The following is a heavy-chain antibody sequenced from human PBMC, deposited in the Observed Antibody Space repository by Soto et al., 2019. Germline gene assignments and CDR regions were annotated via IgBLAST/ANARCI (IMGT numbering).Heavy chain of an antibody. CDR2: IWLDGSDK. CDR1: GFTFSSYG. D-gene: IGHD2-2*01. J-gene: IGHJ3*02. CDR3: ARLYCSRSSCFSVGAFDI. Sequence: GGSLRLSCAASGFTFSSYGMHWVRQAPGKGLEWVALIWLDGSDKYYVDSVKGRFTISRDNSKNTVHLQMNSLRVEDTAVYYCARLYCSRSSCFSVGAFDIRGQGTVVTVSS. V-gene: IGHV3-33*01.